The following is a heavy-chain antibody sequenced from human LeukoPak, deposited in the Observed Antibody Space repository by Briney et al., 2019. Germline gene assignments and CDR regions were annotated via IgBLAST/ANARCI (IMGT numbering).Heavy chain of an antibody. V-gene: IGHV3-7*01. D-gene: IGHD1-14*01. CDR2: INQDGSEK. CDR3: ARDSYRALDY. CDR1: GFTFSSNW. Sequence: PGGSLRLSCAASGFTFSSNWMSWVRQAPGKGLEWVAHINQDGSEKYYVDSVKGRFTISRDNAKNSLYLQMNSLRAEDTAMYYCARDSYRALDYWGQGTLVTVSS. J-gene: IGHJ4*02.